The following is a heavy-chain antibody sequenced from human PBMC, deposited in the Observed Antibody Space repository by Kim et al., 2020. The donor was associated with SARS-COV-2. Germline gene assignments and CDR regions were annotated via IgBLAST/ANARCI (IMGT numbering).Heavy chain of an antibody. CDR1: GGSISSSSYY. CDR3: ARYCSGGSCYSFDY. Sequence: SETLSLTCTVSGGSISSSSYYWGWIRQPPGKGLEWIGSIYYSGSTYYNPSLKSRVTISVDTSKNQFSLKLSSVTAADMAVYYCARYCSGGSCYSFDYWGQGTLVTVSS. V-gene: IGHV4-39*01. D-gene: IGHD2-15*01. J-gene: IGHJ4*02. CDR2: IYYSGST.